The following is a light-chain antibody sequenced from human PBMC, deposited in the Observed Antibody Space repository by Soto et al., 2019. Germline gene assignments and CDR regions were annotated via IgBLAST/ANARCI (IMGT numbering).Light chain of an antibody. CDR3: QQRSNWPPIT. CDR2: DAS. J-gene: IGKJ5*01. V-gene: IGKV3-11*01. Sequence: EIVFTQSPATLSLSPGERATLSCRASQSVSSYLAWYQQKPGQAPRPLIYDASNRATGIPARFSGSGSGTDFTLTISSLELDDAAVYYCQQRSNWPPITFGQGTRLEIK. CDR1: QSVSSY.